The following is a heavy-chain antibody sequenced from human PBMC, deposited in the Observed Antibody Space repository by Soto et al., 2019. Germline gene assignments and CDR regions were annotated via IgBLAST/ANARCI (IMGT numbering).Heavy chain of an antibody. Sequence: QVQLQESGPGLVKPSETLSLTCTVSRGSINNYYWSWIRQPPGKGLEWIGYIYYSGSTNSNPSLKTRVAISVDTSKNQFSLKLSSVTAADTAVYYCARHGQLGHTYFDYWGQGTLVTVSS. V-gene: IGHV4-59*08. CDR2: IYYSGST. CDR1: RGSINNYY. J-gene: IGHJ4*02. CDR3: ARHGQLGHTYFDY. D-gene: IGHD1-1*01.